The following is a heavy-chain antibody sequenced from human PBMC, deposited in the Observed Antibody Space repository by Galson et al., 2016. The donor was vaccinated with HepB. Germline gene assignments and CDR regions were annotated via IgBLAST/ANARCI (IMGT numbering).Heavy chain of an antibody. J-gene: IGHJ4*02. Sequence: SLRLSCAASEFTFNNCPLHWVRQAPGKGLEWVAVLSHDGVTKFYADSVRARFTISRDKSKTTVYLQMDGLSAEDTAVYYCAREWEPGGYFDYWGQGSLVTVSS. CDR3: AREWEPGGYFDY. V-gene: IGHV3-30-3*01. D-gene: IGHD1-14*01. CDR1: EFTFNNCP. CDR2: LSHDGVTK.